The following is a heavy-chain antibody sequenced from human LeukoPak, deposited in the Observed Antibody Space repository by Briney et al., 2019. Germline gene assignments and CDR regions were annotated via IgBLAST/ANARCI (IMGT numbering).Heavy chain of an antibody. CDR2: ISYDGSNK. D-gene: IGHD2-2*01. Sequence: GGSLRLSCAASGFTFRNYGMHWVRQTPGKGLEWVALISYDGSNKDYADSVKGRFTISRDNSKNTLYLQMNSLRAEDTAVYYCARGPLGYCSSTSCYEVDYWGQGTLVTVSS. CDR3: ARGPLGYCSSTSCYEVDY. CDR1: GFTFRNYG. V-gene: IGHV3-30*03. J-gene: IGHJ4*02.